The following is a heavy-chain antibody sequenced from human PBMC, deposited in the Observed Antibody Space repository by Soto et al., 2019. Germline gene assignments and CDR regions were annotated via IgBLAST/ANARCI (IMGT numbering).Heavy chain of an antibody. D-gene: IGHD6-19*01. CDR1: GGSISSSNYY. Sequence: SETLSLTCTVSGGSISSSNYYWGWIRQPPGKGLEWIGSIYYSGSTYYNPSLKSRVTISVDTSKNQFSLKLSSVTAADTAVYYCARDRSVAVAGPGWFDPWGQGTLVTVSS. V-gene: IGHV4-39*02. CDR2: IYYSGST. CDR3: ARDRSVAVAGPGWFDP. J-gene: IGHJ5*02.